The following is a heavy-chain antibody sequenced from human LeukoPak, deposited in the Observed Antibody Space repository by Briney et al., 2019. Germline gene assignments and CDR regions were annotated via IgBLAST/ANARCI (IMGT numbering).Heavy chain of an antibody. CDR1: GFTFSNYW. CDR2: IKNKNTGETT. Sequence: PGGSLRLSCAASGFTFSNYWMSWVRQAPGKGLGWVGRIKNKNTGETTDYAAPVKGRFTISRDDSKNTLYLQMNSLKSEDTAVYYCTRAIGGGRDPDFDYWGQGTLVTVSS. J-gene: IGHJ4*02. CDR3: TRAIGGGRDPDFDY. V-gene: IGHV3-15*01. D-gene: IGHD2-15*01.